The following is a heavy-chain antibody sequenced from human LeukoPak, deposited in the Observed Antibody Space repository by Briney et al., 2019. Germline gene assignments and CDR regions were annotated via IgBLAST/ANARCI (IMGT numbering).Heavy chain of an antibody. V-gene: IGHV4-59*01. CDR3: ASGRQQLAHYGMDV. D-gene: IGHD6-13*01. Sequence: SETLSLTCTVSGGSISSYYWSWIRQPPGKGLEWIGYIYYSGSTNYNPSLKSRVTISVDTSRNQFSLKLSSVTAADTAVYYCASGRQQLAHYGMDVWGQGTTVTVSS. J-gene: IGHJ6*02. CDR2: IYYSGST. CDR1: GGSISSYY.